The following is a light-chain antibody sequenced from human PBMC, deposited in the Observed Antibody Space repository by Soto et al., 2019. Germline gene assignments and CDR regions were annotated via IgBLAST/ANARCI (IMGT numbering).Light chain of an antibody. CDR3: SSYAGSNNWV. CDR1: SSDVGGYNY. J-gene: IGLJ2*01. V-gene: IGLV2-8*01. Sequence: QSALTQPPSASGSPGQSVTISCTGTSSDVGGYNYVSWYQQHPGKAPKLMIYEVSKRPSGVPDRFSGSKPGNTASLTVSGLQAEDEADYYCSSYAGSNNWVFGGGTKVTVL. CDR2: EVS.